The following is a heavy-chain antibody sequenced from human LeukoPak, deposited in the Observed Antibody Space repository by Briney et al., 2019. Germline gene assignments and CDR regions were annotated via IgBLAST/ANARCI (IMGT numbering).Heavy chain of an antibody. CDR3: ARDRRKGMATIPTCFDY. CDR1: GFTFSSYW. CDR2: INSDGSST. D-gene: IGHD5-24*01. Sequence: GGSLSLSCAASGFTFSSYWMHWVRQAPGKGLVWVSRINSDGSSTSYADSVKGRFTISRDNAKNTLYLQMNSLRAEDTAVYYCARDRRKGMATIPTCFDYWGQGTLVTVSS. J-gene: IGHJ4*02. V-gene: IGHV3-74*01.